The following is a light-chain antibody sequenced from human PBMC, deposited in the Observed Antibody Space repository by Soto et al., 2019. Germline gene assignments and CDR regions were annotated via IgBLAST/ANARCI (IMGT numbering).Light chain of an antibody. V-gene: IGKV3-20*01. Sequence: EIVLTQSPGTLSLSPGERATLSCRASQSVSSSYLAWYQQKPGQAPRLLIYGASSRATGIPDRFSGSVSGTDVTLTISRLEPEDFAVYYCQQYGSSGLTFGGGTKVEIK. CDR2: GAS. J-gene: IGKJ4*01. CDR1: QSVSSSY. CDR3: QQYGSSGLT.